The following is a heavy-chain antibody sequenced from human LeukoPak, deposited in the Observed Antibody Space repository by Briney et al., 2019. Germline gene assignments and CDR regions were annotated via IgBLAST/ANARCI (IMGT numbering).Heavy chain of an antibody. CDR3: ARSLNDLWTTSFNY. D-gene: IGHD3-3*01. V-gene: IGHV4-38-2*02. CDR2: IYHSGST. Sequence: SETLSLTCTVSGYSISSGYYWGWIRQPPGKGLEWIGSIYHSGSTYYNPSLKSRVTISVNTSKNQFSLKLSSVTAADTAVYYCARSLNDLWTTSFNYWGQGILVTVSS. J-gene: IGHJ4*02. CDR1: GYSISSGYY.